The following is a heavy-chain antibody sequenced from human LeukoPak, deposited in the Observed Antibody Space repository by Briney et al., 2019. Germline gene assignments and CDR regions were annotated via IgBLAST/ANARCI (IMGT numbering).Heavy chain of an antibody. J-gene: IGHJ4*02. CDR3: ARAVIAAAGLVYFDY. CDR1: GGSFSGYY. Sequence: SETLSLTCAVYGGSFSGYYWSWIRQPPGKGLEWIGEINHSGSTNYNPSLKSRVTISVDTSKNQFSLQLNSVTPEDTAVYYCARAVIAAAGLVYFDYWGQGTLVTVSS. D-gene: IGHD6-13*01. V-gene: IGHV4-34*01. CDR2: INHSGST.